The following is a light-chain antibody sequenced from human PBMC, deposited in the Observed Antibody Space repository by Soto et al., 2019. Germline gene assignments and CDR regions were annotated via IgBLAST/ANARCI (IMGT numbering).Light chain of an antibody. J-gene: IGLJ2*01. CDR3: SSHTINNTPVV. Sequence: QSALTQPASVSGSPGQSITISCTGTSSDVGGSRYVSWYQQHPGEAPKLLIYEITSRPSGISSRFSGSKSGNTASLTISGLQAEDEADYYCSSHTINNTPVVFGGGTKLTV. CDR2: EIT. CDR1: SSDVGGSRY. V-gene: IGLV2-14*01.